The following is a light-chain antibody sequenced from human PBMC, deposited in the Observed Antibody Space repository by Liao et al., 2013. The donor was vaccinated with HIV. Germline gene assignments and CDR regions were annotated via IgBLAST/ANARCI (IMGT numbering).Light chain of an antibody. Sequence: SYVLTQPPSVSVAPGQTASITCSGDKLGDKYACWYQQKPGQSPVLVIYQDTKRPSGIPERFSGSNSGNTATLTISGTQAMDEADYYCQAWDSSTYWVFGGGTKLTVL. CDR1: KLGDKY. V-gene: IGLV3-1*01. CDR2: QDT. J-gene: IGLJ3*02. CDR3: QAWDSSTYWV.